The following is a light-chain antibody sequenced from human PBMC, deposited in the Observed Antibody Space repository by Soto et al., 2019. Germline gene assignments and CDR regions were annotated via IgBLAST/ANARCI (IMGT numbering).Light chain of an antibody. CDR3: ASWDDSLNGRL. CDR2: SNN. CDR1: SSNIGSNN. Sequence: QAVVTQPPSVSGTPGQRVSISCSGTSSNIGSNNVNWYQQLPGTAPKLLIHSNNQRPSGVPDRFSGSRSGTSASLAIGGLQSGDEADYYCASWDDSLNGRLFGGGTKLTVL. J-gene: IGLJ3*02. V-gene: IGLV1-44*01.